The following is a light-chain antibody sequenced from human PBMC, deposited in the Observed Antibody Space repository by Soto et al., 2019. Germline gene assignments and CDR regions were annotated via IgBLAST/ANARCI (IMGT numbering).Light chain of an antibody. Sequence: SYELTQPPSVSVSPGQTASITCSGDNLGNKYVCWYQQTPGQSPFLVIYQDTKRPSGIPERFSGSNSGNTATLTISGTQAMDEAHYYCQAWDSTTGGVFGAGTKVTVL. CDR2: QDT. V-gene: IGLV3-1*01. J-gene: IGLJ1*01. CDR1: NLGNKY. CDR3: QAWDSTTGGV.